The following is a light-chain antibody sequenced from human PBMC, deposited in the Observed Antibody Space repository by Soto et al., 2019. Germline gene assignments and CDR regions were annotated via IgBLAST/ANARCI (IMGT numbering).Light chain of an antibody. CDR2: ATS. Sequence: DIQMTQSPSSLSASVGDSVTITCRASQNTNTYLNWYRQKPGTAPKLLIYATSILQSGVPSRFSATGSGTDFTLTISSLQREDFATYYCQQSYTAPRTFGQGTKLEIK. J-gene: IGKJ2*02. V-gene: IGKV1-39*01. CDR1: QNTNTY. CDR3: QQSYTAPRT.